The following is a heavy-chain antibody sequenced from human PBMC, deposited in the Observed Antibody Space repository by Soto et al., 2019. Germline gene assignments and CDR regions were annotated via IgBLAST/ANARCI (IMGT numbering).Heavy chain of an antibody. CDR3: ARVSRGSSSASDY. Sequence: SETLSLTCAVYGGSFSGYYWSWIRQPPGKGLEWIGEINHSGSTNYNPSLKSRVTISVDTSKNQFSLKLSSVTAADTAVYYCARVSRGSSSASDYWGQGTLVTVSS. CDR1: GGSFSGYY. V-gene: IGHV4-34*01. D-gene: IGHD6-6*01. CDR2: INHSGST. J-gene: IGHJ4*02.